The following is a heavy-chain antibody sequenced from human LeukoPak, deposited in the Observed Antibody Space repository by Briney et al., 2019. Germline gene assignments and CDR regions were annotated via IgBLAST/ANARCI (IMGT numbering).Heavy chain of an antibody. D-gene: IGHD3-10*01. J-gene: IGHJ6*02. CDR1: GFTFSSYE. CDR2: ISSSGSTI. Sequence: GRSLRLSCAASGFTFSSYEMNWVRQAPGKGLEWVSYISSSGSTIYYADSVKGRFTISRDTAKNSLYLQMNSLRAEDTAVYYCARESTDSGYYYGMDVWGRGTTVTVSS. CDR3: ARESTDSGYYYGMDV. V-gene: IGHV3-48*03.